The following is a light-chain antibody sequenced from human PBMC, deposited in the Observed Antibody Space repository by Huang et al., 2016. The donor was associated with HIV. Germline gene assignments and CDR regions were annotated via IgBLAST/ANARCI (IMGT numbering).Light chain of an antibody. J-gene: IGKJ1*01. CDR3: QQSYNTPWT. Sequence: DIQMTQSPSSLSASVGDRVTITCRSSQNIDTDLSWYQQKPGKVPELLISGASNLQSGVPSRFSGSGSGTDFSLTISSLRPGDFATYYCQQSYNTPWTFGQGTGVEVK. CDR1: QNIDTD. V-gene: IGKV1-39*01. CDR2: GAS.